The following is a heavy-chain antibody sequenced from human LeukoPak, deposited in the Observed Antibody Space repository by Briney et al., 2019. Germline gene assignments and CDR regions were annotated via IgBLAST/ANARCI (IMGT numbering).Heavy chain of an antibody. CDR3: ARDSSDGGTSSYRQSDY. D-gene: IGHD3-16*02. J-gene: IGHJ4*02. CDR2: INSDGINT. Sequence: GGSLRLSCAASGFTFSNYWMHWVRQAPGKGPVWVSRINSDGINTSYADSVKGRFTISRDNANNSLYLQMNNLSAEDTAVYYCARDSSDGGTSSYRQSDYWGQGTLVTVSS. V-gene: IGHV3-74*01. CDR1: GFTFSNYW.